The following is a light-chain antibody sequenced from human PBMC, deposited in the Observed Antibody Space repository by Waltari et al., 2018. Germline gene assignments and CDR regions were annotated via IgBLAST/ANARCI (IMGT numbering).Light chain of an antibody. CDR2: IDGGGGH. V-gene: IGLV4-69*01. Sequence: QLAVTQSPSASASLGASVKLTCTLSSEHSAYAIAWHQHQPENGPRVWMKIDGGGGHTKGDGIPDRFSGFSSGAGRYLTISSLQYEDEAAYYCQTWDPDTVVVGGGTKLTV. J-gene: IGLJ2*01. CDR3: QTWDPDTVV. CDR1: SEHSAYA.